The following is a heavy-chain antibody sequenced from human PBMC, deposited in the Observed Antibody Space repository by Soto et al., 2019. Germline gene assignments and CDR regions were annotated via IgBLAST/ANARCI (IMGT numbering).Heavy chain of an antibody. Sequence: EVQLLESGGGLVLPGGSLRLSCAASGFTFTSFALSWVLQAPGRGLEWDSAISGSGGTTYYADSVEGRFTIPRDKSKRALYLHLYVLTVDDTSVYYCARSPATVRIPCWLGYWGQGALVSFSS. J-gene: IGHJ4*02. CDR3: ARSPATVRIPCWLGY. V-gene: IGHV3-23*01. CDR1: GFTFTSFA. CDR2: ISGSGGTT. D-gene: IGHD4-17*01.